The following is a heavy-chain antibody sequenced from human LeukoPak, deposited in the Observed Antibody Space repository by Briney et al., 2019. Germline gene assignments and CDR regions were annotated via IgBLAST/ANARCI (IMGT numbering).Heavy chain of an antibody. J-gene: IGHJ4*02. V-gene: IGHV3-23*01. CDR3: ARGDYDLDY. CDR1: GLTFSSYA. CDR2: LSGSGGST. Sequence: GGSLRLSCAASGLTFSSYAMSWVRQAPGEGLEWVSGLSGSGGSTYYADSVKGRFTISRDNSKNTLYLQMNSLRAEDTAVYYCARGDYDLDYWGQGTPVTVSS. D-gene: IGHD3-3*01.